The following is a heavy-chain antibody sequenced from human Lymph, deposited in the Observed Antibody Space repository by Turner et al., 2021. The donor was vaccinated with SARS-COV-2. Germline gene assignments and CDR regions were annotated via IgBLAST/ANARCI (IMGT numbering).Heavy chain of an antibody. CDR2: ITFTSSYI. J-gene: IGHJ4*02. CDR1: GFTFSSYS. V-gene: IGHV3-21*01. D-gene: IGHD2-21*02. CDR3: ARGSPDFPYYFDY. Sequence: EVQLVESGGGLVKPGGSLRLSCAASGFTFSSYSMNGVRQAPGKGLDWVSSITFTSSYIYYADSVKGRFTISRDNAKNSLYLQMNSLRAEDTAVYYCARGSPDFPYYFDYWGQGTLVTVSS.